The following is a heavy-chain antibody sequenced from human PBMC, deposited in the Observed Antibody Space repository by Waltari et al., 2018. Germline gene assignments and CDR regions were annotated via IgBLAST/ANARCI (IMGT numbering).Heavy chain of an antibody. CDR1: GFTFSTYW. Sequence: EVQLMESGGGLVQPGGSLRLSCAASGFTFSTYWMSWVRQAPGKGLEWVANIKQDGSEKYYVDSVKGRVSISRDNAKNSLFLQMNSLRAEDTAVYYCGRGNDFWGQGTLVTVSS. J-gene: IGHJ4*02. CDR3: GRGNDF. CDR2: IKQDGSEK. V-gene: IGHV3-7*04.